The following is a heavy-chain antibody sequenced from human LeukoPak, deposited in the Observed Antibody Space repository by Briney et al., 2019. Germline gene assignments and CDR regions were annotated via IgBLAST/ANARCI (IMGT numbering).Heavy chain of an antibody. CDR1: GYSFTSYW. CDR3: ARQKAYDSSGFPDPYLGY. D-gene: IGHD3-22*01. V-gene: IGHV5-10-1*01. Sequence: GESLKISCKGSGYSFTSYWISWVRQMPGKGLEWMGRIDPSDSYTNYSPSFQGHVTISADKSISTAYLQWSSLKASDTVMYYCARQKAYDSSGFPDPYLGYWGQGTLVTVSS. CDR2: IDPSDSYT. J-gene: IGHJ4*02.